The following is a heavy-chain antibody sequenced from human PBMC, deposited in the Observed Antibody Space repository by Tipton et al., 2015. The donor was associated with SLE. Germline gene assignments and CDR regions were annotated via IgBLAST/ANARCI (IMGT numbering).Heavy chain of an antibody. V-gene: IGHV3-30*04. D-gene: IGHD1-26*01. CDR3: AKTPGGYFDY. J-gene: IGHJ4*02. CDR1: GFTFSNYA. CDR2: ISYDGSNK. Sequence: LRLSCAASGFTFSNYAMHWVRQAPGKGLEWVAVISYDGSNKYYADSVKGRFTVSRDNSKNTLYLQMNSLRAEDTAIYFCAKTPGGYFDYWGQGTLVTVSS.